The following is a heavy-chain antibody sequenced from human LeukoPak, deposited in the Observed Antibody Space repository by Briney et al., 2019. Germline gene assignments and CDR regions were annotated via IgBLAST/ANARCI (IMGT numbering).Heavy chain of an antibody. J-gene: IGHJ6*03. CDR2: IIPIFGTA. V-gene: IGHV1-69*13. CDR3: ARVFDSGSQAYFYYMDV. CDR1: GGTFSSYA. D-gene: IGHD3-10*01. Sequence: SVKVSCKASGGTFSSYAISWVRQAPGQGLEWMGGIIPIFGTANYAQKFQGRVTITADESTSTAYMELSSLRSEDTAVYYCARVFDSGSQAYFYYMDVWGKGTTVTVSS.